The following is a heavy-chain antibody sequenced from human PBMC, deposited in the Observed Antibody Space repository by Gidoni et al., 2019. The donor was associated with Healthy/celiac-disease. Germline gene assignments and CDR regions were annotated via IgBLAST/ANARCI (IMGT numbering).Heavy chain of an antibody. CDR1: GFTFSSYA. V-gene: IGHV3-23*01. J-gene: IGHJ4*02. CDR3: AKSTWRAPQLPPDY. D-gene: IGHD5-18*01. CDR2: ISGSGGST. Sequence: EVQLLESGGGLVQPGGSLRLSCAASGFTFSSYAMSWCRQAPGKGLEWVSAISGSGGSTYYADSVKGRFTISRDNSKNTLYLQMNSLRAEDTAVYYCAKSTWRAPQLPPDYWGQGTLVTVSS.